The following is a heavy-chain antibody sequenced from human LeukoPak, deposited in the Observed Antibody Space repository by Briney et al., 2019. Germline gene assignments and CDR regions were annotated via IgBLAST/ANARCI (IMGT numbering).Heavy chain of an antibody. J-gene: IGHJ4*02. CDR1: GFTVSSNY. V-gene: IGHV3-7*01. Sequence: PGGSLRLSCAASGFTVSSNYMTWVRQAPGKGLEWVANIKPDGSEKYYVDSVKGRFTISRDNAKNSLYLQMNSLRAEDTAVYFCASGYSSSWATFDYWGRGTLVTVSS. D-gene: IGHD6-13*01. CDR2: IKPDGSEK. CDR3: ASGYSSSWATFDY.